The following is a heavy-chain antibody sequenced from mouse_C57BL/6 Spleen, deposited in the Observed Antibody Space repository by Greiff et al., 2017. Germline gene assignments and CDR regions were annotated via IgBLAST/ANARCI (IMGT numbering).Heavy chain of an antibody. V-gene: IGHV1-50*01. Sequence: QVQLQQPGAELVKPGASVKLSCKASGYTFTSYWMQWVKQRPGQGLEWIGEIDPSDSYTNYKQKFKGKATLTVDTSSSTAYMQLSSLTSEDSAVYYCARGYYGSRDFDYWGQGTTLTVSS. D-gene: IGHD1-1*01. CDR1: GYTFTSYW. CDR3: ARGYYGSRDFDY. J-gene: IGHJ2*01. CDR2: IDPSDSYT.